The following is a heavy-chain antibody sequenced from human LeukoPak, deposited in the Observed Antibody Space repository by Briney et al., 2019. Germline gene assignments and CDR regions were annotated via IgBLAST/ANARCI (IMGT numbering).Heavy chain of an antibody. CDR2: FDPEDGET. J-gene: IGHJ3*02. Sequence: ASVKDSCKVSGYTLTELSMHWVRQAPGKGLEWMGGFDPEDGETIYAQKFQGRVTMTEDTSTDTAYMELSSLRSEDTAVYYCARDSGSYHGEPFDIWGQGTTVTVSS. CDR1: GYTLTELS. V-gene: IGHV1-24*01. D-gene: IGHD1-26*01. CDR3: ARDSGSYHGEPFDI.